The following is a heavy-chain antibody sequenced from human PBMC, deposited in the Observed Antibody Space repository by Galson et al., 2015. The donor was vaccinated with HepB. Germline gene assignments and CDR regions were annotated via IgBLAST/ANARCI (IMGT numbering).Heavy chain of an antibody. CDR3: ARVNWELLWNY. J-gene: IGHJ4*02. V-gene: IGHV4-39*07. Sequence: SETLSLTCTVSGGSISSSSYYWGWIRQPPGKGLEWIGSIYYSGSTYYNPSLKSRVTISVDTSKNQFSLKLSSVTAADTAVYYCARVNWELLWNYWGQGTLVTVSS. CDR1: GGSISSSSYY. CDR2: IYYSGST. D-gene: IGHD1-26*01.